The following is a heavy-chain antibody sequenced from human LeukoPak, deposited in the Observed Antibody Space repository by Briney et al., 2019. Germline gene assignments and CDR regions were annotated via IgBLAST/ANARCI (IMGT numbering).Heavy chain of an antibody. CDR1: GGTFSSYA. J-gene: IGHJ5*02. CDR2: IIPIFGTA. V-gene: IGHV1-69*05. D-gene: IGHD3-10*01. CDR3: ARDTRVWFGEGGWFDP. Sequence: ASVKVSCKASGGTFSSYAISWVRQAPGQGLEWMGGIIPIFGTANYAQKFQGRVTITTDESTSTAYMELSSLRSEDTAVYYCARDTRVWFGEGGWFDPWGQGTLVTVSS.